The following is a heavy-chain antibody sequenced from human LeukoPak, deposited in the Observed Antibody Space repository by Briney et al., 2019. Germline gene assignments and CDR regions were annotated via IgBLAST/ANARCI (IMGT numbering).Heavy chain of an antibody. Sequence: SETLSLTCAVYGGSFSGYYWSWIRQPPGKGLEWIGEINHSGSTNYSPSLKGRVTISVDTSKNQFSLKLSSVTAADTAVYYCARGTNAGYSSGWYRGNYYFDYWGQGTLVTVSS. CDR2: INHSGST. J-gene: IGHJ4*02. D-gene: IGHD6-19*01. V-gene: IGHV4-34*01. CDR1: GGSFSGYY. CDR3: ARGTNAGYSSGWYRGNYYFDY.